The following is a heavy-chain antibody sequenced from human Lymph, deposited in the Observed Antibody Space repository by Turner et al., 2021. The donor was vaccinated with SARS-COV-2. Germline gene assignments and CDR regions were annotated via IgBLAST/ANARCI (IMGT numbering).Heavy chain of an antibody. J-gene: IGHJ6*02. CDR1: GGTFSSYA. V-gene: IGHV1-69*10. CDR2: IIPILRIA. CDR3: ARVVGGFGELGYYYYYGMDV. D-gene: IGHD3-10*01. Sequence: QVQLVQSGAEVKKPGSSVKVSCKASGGTFSSYAISWVRQAPGQGLEWMGGIIPILRIATSAQKFQGRVTITADKSTSTAYMELSSLRSEDTAVFYCARVVGGFGELGYYYYYGMDVWGQGTTVTVSS.